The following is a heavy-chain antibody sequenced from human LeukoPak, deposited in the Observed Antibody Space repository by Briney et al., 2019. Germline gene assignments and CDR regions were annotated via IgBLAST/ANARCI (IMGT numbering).Heavy chain of an antibody. J-gene: IGHJ6*02. CDR2: IKSKSYGGTT. Sequence: GRSLRLSCTASGFTFGDYPMGWFRQAPGKGLQWVGLIKSKSYGGTTKYAASVKGRFSISRDDSKGIAYLQMDSLKIEDTGVYYCTRDSSLDYYGMDVWGQGTTVTVSS. V-gene: IGHV3-49*03. CDR1: GFTFGDYP. CDR3: TRDSSLDYYGMDV.